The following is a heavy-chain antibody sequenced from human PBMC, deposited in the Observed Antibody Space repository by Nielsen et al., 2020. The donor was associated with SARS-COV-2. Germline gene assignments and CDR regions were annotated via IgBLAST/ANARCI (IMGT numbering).Heavy chain of an antibody. CDR1: GYTFTGYY. CDR2: INPNSGGT. CDR3: AKERATPSIAPV. Sequence: ASVKVSCRASGYTFTGYYMHWVRQAPGQGLEWMGRINPNSGGTNYAQKFQGRVTMTRDTSISTAYMELSRLRSDDTAVYYCAKERATPSIAPVWGQGTTVTVSS. J-gene: IGHJ6*02. D-gene: IGHD6-6*01. V-gene: IGHV1-2*06.